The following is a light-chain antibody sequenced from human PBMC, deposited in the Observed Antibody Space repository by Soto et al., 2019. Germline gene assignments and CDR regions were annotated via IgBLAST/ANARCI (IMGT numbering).Light chain of an antibody. J-gene: IGLJ3*02. V-gene: IGLV1-44*01. CDR1: SSNIGSNT. CDR3: AAWDDSLNGGV. Sequence: QAVVTQPPSASGTPGQRVTISCSGSSSNIGSNTVNWYQQLPGTAPKLLIYSNNQRPSGVPDRFSGSKSGTSASLAIRGLQSEDEADYYCAAWDDSLNGGVFGGGTKLTVL. CDR2: SNN.